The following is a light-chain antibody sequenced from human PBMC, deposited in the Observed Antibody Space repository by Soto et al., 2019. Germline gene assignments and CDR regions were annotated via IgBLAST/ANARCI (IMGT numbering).Light chain of an antibody. V-gene: IGKV1-5*03. J-gene: IGKJ5*01. Sequence: DIQMTQSPSTLSASVGDRVTITCRASQSISSWLAWYQQKPGKAPKLLIYKASSLESGVPSRFSGCGSGTEFTLTISSLQSEDFAVYYCQQYHNWPPITFGQGTRLEIK. CDR1: QSISSW. CDR2: KAS. CDR3: QQYHNWPPIT.